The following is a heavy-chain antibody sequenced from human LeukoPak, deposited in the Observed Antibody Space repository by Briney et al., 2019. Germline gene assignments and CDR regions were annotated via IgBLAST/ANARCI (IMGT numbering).Heavy chain of an antibody. CDR3: ARQVDTTMALPDY. Sequence: ASVTVSCKTSGYTFTIYGVSWVRQAPGQRLEWMGWISTYNYNTNYAQKFRGRVTLTKDTSTSTVYMELRSLRSDDTAIYYCARQVDTTMALPDYWGQGTLVTVSS. J-gene: IGHJ4*02. CDR2: ISTYNYNT. V-gene: IGHV1-18*01. D-gene: IGHD5-18*01. CDR1: GYTFTIYG.